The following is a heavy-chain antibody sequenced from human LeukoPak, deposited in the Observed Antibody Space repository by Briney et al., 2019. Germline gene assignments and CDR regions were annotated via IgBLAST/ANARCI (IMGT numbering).Heavy chain of an antibody. V-gene: IGHV3-30*03. J-gene: IGHJ3*02. D-gene: IGHD3-3*01. CDR1: GFTFSNYG. CDR2: ISHDGSNN. CDR3: ARVERITIFGVVKRPAFDI. Sequence: GGSLRLSCAASGFTFSNYGMHWVRQAPGKGLEWVVVISHDGSNNNYADSVKGRFTISRDNSKNTLYLQMNSLRAEDTAVYYCARVERITIFGVVKRPAFDIWGQGTMVTVSS.